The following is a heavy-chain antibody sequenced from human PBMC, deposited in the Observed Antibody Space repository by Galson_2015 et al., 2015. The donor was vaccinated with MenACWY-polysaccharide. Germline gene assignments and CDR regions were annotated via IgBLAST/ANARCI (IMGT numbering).Heavy chain of an antibody. Sequence: SLRLSCAASGLTFGHYNVHWVRQAPGKGPEWMAVTAYVGSDTFYADSVKGRFTISRDNSKSTLYLQLNSLRAEDTAVYYCAKDHGGRYYDFWSGSKGVLVDWGQGTLVTVSS. V-gene: IGHV3-30*18. D-gene: IGHD3-3*01. CDR2: TAYVGSDT. J-gene: IGHJ4*02. CDR3: AKDHGGRYYDFWSGSKGVLVD. CDR1: GLTFGHYN.